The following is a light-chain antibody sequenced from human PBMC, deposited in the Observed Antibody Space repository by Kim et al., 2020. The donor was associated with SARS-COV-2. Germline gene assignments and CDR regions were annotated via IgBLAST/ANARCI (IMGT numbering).Light chain of an antibody. CDR3: QQYDKWPPWT. Sequence: SPGERATLSCRARQSVSNNLAWYRQKPGQAPSLIIFGASTRATGVPARFSGSGSGTEFTLTITSLQSEDFAVYYCQQYDKWPPWTFGRGTKVDIK. J-gene: IGKJ1*01. CDR2: GAS. CDR1: QSVSNN. V-gene: IGKV3-15*01.